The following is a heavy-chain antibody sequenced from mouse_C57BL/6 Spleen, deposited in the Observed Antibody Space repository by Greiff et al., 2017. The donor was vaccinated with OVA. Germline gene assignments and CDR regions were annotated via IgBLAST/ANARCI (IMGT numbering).Heavy chain of an antibody. CDR1: GFNIKDDY. V-gene: IGHV14-4*01. Sequence: EVKLQESGAELVRPGASVKLSCTASGFNIKDDYMHWVKQRPEQGLEWIGWIDPENGDTEYASKFQGKATITADTSSNTAYLQLSSLTSEDTAVYYCTTSSGSHFDVWGTGTTVTVSS. CDR2: IDPENGDT. CDR3: TTSSGSHFDV. J-gene: IGHJ1*03. D-gene: IGHD1-1*01.